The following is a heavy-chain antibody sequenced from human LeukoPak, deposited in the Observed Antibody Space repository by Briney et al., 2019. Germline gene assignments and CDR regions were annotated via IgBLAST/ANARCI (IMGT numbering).Heavy chain of an antibody. Sequence: ASVKVSCKASGYMFVSYGITWVRQAPGQGLEWMGWISGYKDDTKYAQKVQGRITMTTDTTTNTAYMELRSLRSDDTAVYYCAGQPSSSFSFDYWGQGTLVTVSS. CDR2: ISGYKDDT. J-gene: IGHJ4*02. CDR3: AGQPSSSFSFDY. V-gene: IGHV1-18*01. D-gene: IGHD6-6*01. CDR1: GYMFVSYG.